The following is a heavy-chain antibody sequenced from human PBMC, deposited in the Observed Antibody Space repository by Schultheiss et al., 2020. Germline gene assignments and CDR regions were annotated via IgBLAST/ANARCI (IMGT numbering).Heavy chain of an antibody. V-gene: IGHV4-38-2*02. CDR2: IYHSGST. D-gene: IGHD6-13*01. CDR1: GYSISSGYY. J-gene: IGHJ4*02. Sequence: SETLSLTCTVSGYSISSGYYWGWIRQPPGKGLEWIGYIYHSGSTYYNPSLKSRVTISVDRSKNQFSLKLSSVTAADTAVYYCARAAAAGTWYFDYWGQGTLVTVSS. CDR3: ARAAAAGTWYFDY.